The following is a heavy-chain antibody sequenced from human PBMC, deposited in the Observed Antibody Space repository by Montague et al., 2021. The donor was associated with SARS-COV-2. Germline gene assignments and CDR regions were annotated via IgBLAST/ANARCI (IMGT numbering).Heavy chain of an antibody. CDR2: IYHTVST. J-gene: IGHJ4*02. CDR3: ARKGSGRSDLAY. V-gene: IGHV4-4*02. CDR1: GDSISTDNW. D-gene: IGHD1-26*01. Sequence: SETLSLTCVVFGDSISTDNWWTWVRLPPGKGLEWVGEIYHTVSTKYKPSLKSRVSMSVDKSWNQSSLRLTSVTAADTAIYYCARKGSGRSDLAYWGQGTLVTVSS.